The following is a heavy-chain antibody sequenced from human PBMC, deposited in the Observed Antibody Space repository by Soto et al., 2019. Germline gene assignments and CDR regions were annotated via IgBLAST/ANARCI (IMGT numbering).Heavy chain of an antibody. V-gene: IGHV1-69*13. Sequence: SVKVSCKASGGTFSSYAISWLRQSAGQGLEWMGGIIPIFGTANYAQKFQGRVTITADESTSTAYMELSSLRSEDTAVYYCARSHWGFDSSGYPIGYYGMDVWGQGTTVTVSS. CDR3: ARSHWGFDSSGYPIGYYGMDV. CDR2: IIPIFGTA. J-gene: IGHJ6*02. CDR1: GGTFSSYA. D-gene: IGHD3-22*01.